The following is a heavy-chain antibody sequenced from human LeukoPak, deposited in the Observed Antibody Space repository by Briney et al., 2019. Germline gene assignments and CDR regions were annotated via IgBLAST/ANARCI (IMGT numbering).Heavy chain of an antibody. Sequence: ASVQVSCQASGYTFTSYGISWVRQAPGQGLEWMGWISAYNGNTNYAQKLRGRVNMTTDTSTSTAYMELRSLRSDDTAVYYCARDLTDLVYYMDVWGKGTTVTVSS. J-gene: IGHJ6*03. V-gene: IGHV1-18*01. CDR3: ARDLTDLVYYMDV. CDR2: ISAYNGNT. CDR1: GYTFTSYG. D-gene: IGHD2-8*02.